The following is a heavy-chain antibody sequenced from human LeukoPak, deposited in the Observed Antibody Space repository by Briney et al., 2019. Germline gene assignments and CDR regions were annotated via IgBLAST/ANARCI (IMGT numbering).Heavy chain of an antibody. CDR2: IIPILGIA. J-gene: IGHJ4*02. CDR1: GGTFSSYT. CDR3: ASSSSLGGDY. V-gene: IGHV1-69*02. Sequence: ASVKVSCKASGGTFSSYTISWVRQAPGQGLEWMGRIIPILGIANYAQKFQGRVTMTRDTSTSTVYMELSSLRSEDTAMYYCASSSSLGGDYWGQGTLVTVSS. D-gene: IGHD6-6*01.